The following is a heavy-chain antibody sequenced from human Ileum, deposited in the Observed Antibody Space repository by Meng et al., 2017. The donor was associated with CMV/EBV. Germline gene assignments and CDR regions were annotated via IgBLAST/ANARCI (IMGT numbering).Heavy chain of an antibody. V-gene: IGHV4-38-2*02. J-gene: IGHJ3*02. CDR1: NYSVSSGYY. Sequence: SETLSLTCTVSNYSVSSGYYWGWIRQPPGKGLEWIGTISYSDRIYYSTSLKGRVTISLDTSKNQFSLKLTSVTAADTAVYYCARDRQGSAFDTWGPGTMVTVSS. CDR2: ISYSDRI. D-gene: IGHD1-26*01. CDR3: ARDRQGSAFDT.